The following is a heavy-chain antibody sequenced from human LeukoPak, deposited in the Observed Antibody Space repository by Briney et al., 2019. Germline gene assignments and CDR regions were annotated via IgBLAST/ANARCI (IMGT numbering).Heavy chain of an antibody. CDR2: ISGSGGST. CDR1: GFTFGSYA. V-gene: IGHV3-23*01. J-gene: IGHJ6*04. D-gene: IGHD1-1*01. Sequence: GGSLRLSCAASGFTFGSYAMSWVRQAPGKGLEWVSAISGSGGSTYYADSVKGRFTISRDNSKNTLYLQMNSLRAEDTAVYYCARVRNERTDYYYYGMDVWGKGTTVTVSS. CDR3: ARVRNERTDYYYYGMDV.